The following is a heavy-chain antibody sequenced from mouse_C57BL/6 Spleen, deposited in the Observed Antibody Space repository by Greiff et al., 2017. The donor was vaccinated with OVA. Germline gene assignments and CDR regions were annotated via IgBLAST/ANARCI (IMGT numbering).Heavy chain of an antibody. J-gene: IGHJ4*01. V-gene: IGHV1-74*01. CDR2: IHPSDSDT. Sequence: VQLQQPGAELVKPGASVKVSCKASGYTFTSYWLHWVKPRPGQGLEWIGRIHPSDSDTNYNQKFKGKATLTVDKSSSTAYMQLSSLTSEDSAVYYCAIGGSSDYYAMDYWGQGTSVTVSS. CDR3: AIGGSSDYYAMDY. CDR1: GYTFTSYW. D-gene: IGHD3-1*01.